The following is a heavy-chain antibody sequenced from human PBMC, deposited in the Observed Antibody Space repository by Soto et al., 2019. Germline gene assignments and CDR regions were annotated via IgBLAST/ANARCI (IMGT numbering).Heavy chain of an antibody. CDR2: ISSSSSTI. J-gene: IGHJ4*02. CDR1: GFTFSSYS. CDR3: SRLGYDYGDY. D-gene: IGHD2-15*01. V-gene: IGHV3-48*01. Sequence: EVQLVESGGGLVQPGGSLRLSCAASGFTFSSYSMNWVRQAPGKGLEWVSYISSSSSTIYYADSVKGRFTISRDNAKNSLYLQMTSLRAEDTAVYYCSRLGYDYGDYWGQGTLVTVSS.